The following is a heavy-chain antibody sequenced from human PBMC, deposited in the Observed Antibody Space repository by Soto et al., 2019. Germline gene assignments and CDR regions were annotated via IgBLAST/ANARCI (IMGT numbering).Heavy chain of an antibody. Sequence: WTWLRQTPGKGLEWIGEISHSGSTNYTPSLMSRVTMSADTSKKQFSLRLSSVTAADTALYFCARGYESSRRYLPLLDYWGQGTLVTVSS. V-gene: IGHV4-34*01. CDR2: ISHSGST. CDR3: ARGYESSRRYLPLLDY. J-gene: IGHJ4*02. D-gene: IGHD3-22*01.